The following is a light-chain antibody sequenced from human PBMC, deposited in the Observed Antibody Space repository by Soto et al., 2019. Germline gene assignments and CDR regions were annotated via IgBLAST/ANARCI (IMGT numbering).Light chain of an antibody. CDR1: STDFENYNL. Sequence: QSALTQPASVSGSPGQSITISCTRSSTDFENYNLVSWYQHCPDKAPKLIIYEGTKRPSEISDRFSGSKSGTSASLAITGLQAEDEADYYCQSYDSSLSGYVFGAGTKLTVL. J-gene: IGLJ1*01. CDR3: QSYDSSLSGYV. CDR2: EGT. V-gene: IGLV2-14*02.